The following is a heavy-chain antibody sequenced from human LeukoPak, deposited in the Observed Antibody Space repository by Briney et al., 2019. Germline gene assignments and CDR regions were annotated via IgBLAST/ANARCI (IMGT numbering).Heavy chain of an antibody. Sequence: GASVTVSCKASGYTFTGYYMHWVRQAPGQGLEWMGWINPNSGGTNYAQKFQGRVTMTRDTSISTAYMELSRLRSDDTAVYYCASPHSLTVTTWDHHDAFDIWGQGTMVTVSS. V-gene: IGHV1-2*02. CDR2: INPNSGGT. CDR3: ASPHSLTVTTWDHHDAFDI. D-gene: IGHD4-17*01. CDR1: GYTFTGYY. J-gene: IGHJ3*02.